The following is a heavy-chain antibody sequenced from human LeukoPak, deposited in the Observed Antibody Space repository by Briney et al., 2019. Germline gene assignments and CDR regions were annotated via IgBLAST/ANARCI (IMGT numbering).Heavy chain of an antibody. V-gene: IGHV1-69*02. D-gene: IGHD3-22*01. J-gene: IGHJ6*03. CDR1: GGTFSSYT. Sequence: SVKVSCKASGGTFSSYTISWVRQAPGQGLEWMGRIIPILGIANYAQKFQGRVTITADKSTSTAYMELSSLRSEDTAVYYCARMAYYYDSSGSTSDYMDVGGKGTTVTVSS. CDR3: ARMAYYYDSSGSTSDYMDV. CDR2: IIPILGIA.